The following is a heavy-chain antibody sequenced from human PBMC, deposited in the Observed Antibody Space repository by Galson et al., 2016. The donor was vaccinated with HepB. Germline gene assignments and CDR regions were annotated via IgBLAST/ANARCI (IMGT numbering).Heavy chain of an antibody. Sequence: SVKVSCKASGYTFTTYAMHWVRQAPGQRLEWMGWISAAHGDTKYSQKFQGRVTFTRDTSATTAYMELSSLRSEDTAVYYCVRAVTGSADWFDPWGQGTLVSVSS. V-gene: IGHV1-3*01. CDR3: VRAVTGSADWFDP. J-gene: IGHJ5*02. CDR2: ISAAHGDT. CDR1: GYTFTTYA. D-gene: IGHD2-21*02.